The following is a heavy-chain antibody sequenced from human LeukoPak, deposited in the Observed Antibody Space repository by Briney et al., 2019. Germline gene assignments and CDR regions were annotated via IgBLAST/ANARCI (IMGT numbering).Heavy chain of an antibody. CDR1: GGSFSDYY. J-gene: IGHJ3*02. D-gene: IGHD2/OR15-2a*01. CDR3: ARGPSYETQAFDI. Sequence: PSETLSLTCAVCGGSFSDYYWSWIRQPPGKGLEWIGEINHSGSTNYNPSLKSRVTISVDTSKNRFSLKLSSVTAADTAVYYCARGPSYETQAFDIWGQGTMVTVSS. V-gene: IGHV4-34*01. CDR2: INHSGST.